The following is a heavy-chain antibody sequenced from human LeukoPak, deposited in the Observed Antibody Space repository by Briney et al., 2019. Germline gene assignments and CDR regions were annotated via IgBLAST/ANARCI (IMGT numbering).Heavy chain of an antibody. CDR3: ARERYSGYDSYFDY. V-gene: IGHV3-30-3*01. J-gene: IGHJ4*02. D-gene: IGHD5-12*01. CDR1: GFTFSSYA. Sequence: GGSLRLSCATSGFTFSSYAMHWVRQAPGKGLEWVAVISYDGSNKYYADSVKGRFTISRDNSKNTLYLQMNSLRAEDTAVYYCARERYSGYDSYFDYWGQGTLVTVSS. CDR2: ISYDGSNK.